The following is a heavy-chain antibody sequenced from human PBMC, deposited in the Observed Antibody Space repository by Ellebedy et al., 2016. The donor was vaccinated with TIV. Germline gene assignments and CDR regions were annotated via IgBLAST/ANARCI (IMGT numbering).Heavy chain of an antibody. D-gene: IGHD3-3*01. J-gene: IGHJ6*02. CDR2: IIPILGIA. CDR3: ATDGIRFLEWVYKYGLDV. CDR1: GGTFSNYA. V-gene: IGHV1-69*04. Sequence: AASVKVSCKASGGTFSNYAISWVRQAPGQGPEWMGRIIPILGIANYAQDFQGSVTITADRSTSTVFMELSSLTSEDTAVYYCATDGIRFLEWVYKYGLDVWGQGTTVTVSS.